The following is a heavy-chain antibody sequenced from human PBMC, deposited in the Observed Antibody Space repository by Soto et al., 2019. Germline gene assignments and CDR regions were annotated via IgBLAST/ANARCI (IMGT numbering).Heavy chain of an antibody. CDR2: ISAYNGNT. V-gene: IGHV1-18*01. D-gene: IGHD3-3*01. J-gene: IGHJ6*02. CDR1: GYTFTSYG. CDR3: ARETTLRDDYDFWSGYYLNYYYYYGMDV. Sequence: ASVKVSCKASGYTFTSYGISWVRQAPGQGLEWMGWISAYNGNTNYAQKLQGRVTMTTDTSTSTAYMELRSLRSDDTAVYYCARETTLRDDYDFWSGYYLNYYYYYGMDVWGQGTTVTVSS.